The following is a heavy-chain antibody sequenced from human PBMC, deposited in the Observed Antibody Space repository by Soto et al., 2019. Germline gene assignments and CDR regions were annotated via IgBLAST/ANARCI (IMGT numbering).Heavy chain of an antibody. CDR1: GFTFSSYA. D-gene: IGHD2-2*01. V-gene: IGHV3-23*01. Sequence: GGSLRLSCAASGFTFSSYAMSWVRQAPGKGLEWVSAISGSGGSTYYADSVKGRFTISRDNSKNTLYLQMNSLRAEDTAVYYCARLPGYCSSTSGPVDYWGQGTLVTVSS. CDR2: ISGSGGST. J-gene: IGHJ4*02. CDR3: ARLPGYCSSTSGPVDY.